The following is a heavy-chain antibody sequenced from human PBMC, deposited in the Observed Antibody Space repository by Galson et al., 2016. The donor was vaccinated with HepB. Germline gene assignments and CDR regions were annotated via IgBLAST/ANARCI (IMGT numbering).Heavy chain of an antibody. Sequence: SVKVSCKASGGTFSSYLISWLRQAPGQGLEWMGGILPIVDSANYAQKFRGRVTITADKTTSTAYMELRSLRSEDTAVYYCARDYDRRGWFDPWGQGTLVTVSS. V-gene: IGHV1-69*06. J-gene: IGHJ5*02. CDR1: GGTFSSYL. D-gene: IGHD3-16*01. CDR2: ILPIVDSA. CDR3: ARDYDRRGWFDP.